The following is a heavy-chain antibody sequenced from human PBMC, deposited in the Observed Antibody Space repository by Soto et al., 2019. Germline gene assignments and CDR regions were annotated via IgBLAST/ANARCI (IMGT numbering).Heavy chain of an antibody. D-gene: IGHD3-10*01. CDR1: GGTFSNYA. CDR3: ARANVGATFGHYYYAMDV. J-gene: IGHJ6*02. V-gene: IGHV1-69*12. CDR2: IAPIFGTP. Sequence: QVQLVQSGPEVKKAGSSVRVSCKASGGTFSNYAISWVRQAPGQGLEWMGGIAPIFGTPNYAQNFQGRVTITADESTSTAYMGLSGLRSEDTALYDGARANVGATFGHYYYAMDVWGQGTTVTVSS.